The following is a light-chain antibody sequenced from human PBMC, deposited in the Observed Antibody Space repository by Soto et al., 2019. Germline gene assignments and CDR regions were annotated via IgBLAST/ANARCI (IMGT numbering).Light chain of an antibody. Sequence: DIPMTQSPSSLSASVGDRVTITCRASQSISSYLNWYQQKPGKAPKLLIYAASSLQSGVPSRFSGSGSGTDFTRTISSLQPEDFATYYCQQSYSTLFTFGPGTKVDIK. CDR3: QQSYSTLFT. V-gene: IGKV1-39*01. J-gene: IGKJ3*01. CDR1: QSISSY. CDR2: AAS.